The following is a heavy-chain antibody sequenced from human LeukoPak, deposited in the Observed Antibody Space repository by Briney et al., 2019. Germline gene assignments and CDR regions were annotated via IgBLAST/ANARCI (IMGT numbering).Heavy chain of an antibody. J-gene: IGHJ4*02. CDR3: AVTGSGSYYYPSGY. D-gene: IGHD1-26*01. CDR2: ISSSSSTI. CDR1: GFTLSSYS. V-gene: IGHV3-48*01. Sequence: GGSRRLSCAAVGFTLSSYSMKWVRQAPGRGRAWVSYISSSSSTIYYADSVKGRFTISRDNAKNSLYLQMNSLRAEDTAVYYCAVTGSGSYYYPSGYWGQGTLVTDSS.